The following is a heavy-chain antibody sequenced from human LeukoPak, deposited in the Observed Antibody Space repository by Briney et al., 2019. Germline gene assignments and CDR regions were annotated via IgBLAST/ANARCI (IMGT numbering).Heavy chain of an antibody. D-gene: IGHD6-13*01. V-gene: IGHV3-9*01. Sequence: GGSLRLSCAASGFTFDDYAMHWVRQAPGKGLEWVSGISWNSDSIGYADSVKGRFTISRDNAKNSLYLQMNSLRAEDTALYYCAKALRSYSSRDAFDIWGQGTMVTVSS. J-gene: IGHJ3*02. CDR1: GFTFDDYA. CDR3: AKALRSYSSRDAFDI. CDR2: ISWNSDSI.